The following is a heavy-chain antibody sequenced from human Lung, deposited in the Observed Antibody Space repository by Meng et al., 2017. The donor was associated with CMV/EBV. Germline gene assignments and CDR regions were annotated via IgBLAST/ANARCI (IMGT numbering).Heavy chain of an antibody. CDR1: GLTFNNSA. J-gene: IGHJ4*02. Sequence: SVXVSXXASGLTFNNSAISWVRQAPGQGPEWMGGIIPFLGTSHYAQNFQGRLLITTDESTTTAYMELSSLKSEDTALYYCARTRGSYYASALDHWGQGTXVNVYS. CDR2: IIPFLGTS. D-gene: IGHD1-26*01. V-gene: IGHV1-69*05. CDR3: ARTRGSYYASALDH.